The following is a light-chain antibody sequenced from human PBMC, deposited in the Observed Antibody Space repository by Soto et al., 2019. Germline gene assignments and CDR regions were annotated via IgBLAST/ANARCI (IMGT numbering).Light chain of an antibody. CDR2: GAS. Sequence: EIGLTQSPGTLSLSPGERATLSCRASQSLTSSYLAWYQQKPGQAPRLLIYGASSRATGIPDRFSGSGSGTDFTLTISILEPEDFAVYYCQHYESSPPSYTFGQGTKLEIK. CDR1: QSLTSSY. V-gene: IGKV3-20*01. J-gene: IGKJ2*01. CDR3: QHYESSPPSYT.